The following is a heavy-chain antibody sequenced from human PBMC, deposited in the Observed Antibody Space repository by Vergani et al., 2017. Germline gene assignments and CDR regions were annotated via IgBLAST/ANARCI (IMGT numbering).Heavy chain of an antibody. Sequence: QVQLQESGPGLVKPSETLSLTCSVSGYSISRGYYWGWIRQPPGKGLEWIATVFHSGSAYYNPSLRRLVTISVETSKNQLSLRLYTLTAADTAVYYCARAPIGSTIFGVVSIRFAFDIWGQGTMVTVSS. CDR3: ARAPIGSTIFGVVSIRFAFDI. CDR2: VFHSGSA. J-gene: IGHJ3*02. CDR1: GYSISRGYY. D-gene: IGHD3-3*01. V-gene: IGHV4-38-2*02.